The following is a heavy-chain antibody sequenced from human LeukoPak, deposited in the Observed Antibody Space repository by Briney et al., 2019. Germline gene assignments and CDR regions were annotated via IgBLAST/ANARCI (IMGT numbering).Heavy chain of an antibody. CDR3: ASGLELRRSFDY. CDR2: TYYSGST. D-gene: IGHD1-7*01. Sequence: KASETLSLTCTVSGGSISSYYWSWIRQPPGKGLEWSGDTYYSGSTNYNPSLKSRVTISVDTSKHQFSLKLNSVTAADTAVYYCASGLELRRSFDYWGQGTLVTVSS. V-gene: IGHV4-59*01. CDR1: GGSISSYY. J-gene: IGHJ4*02.